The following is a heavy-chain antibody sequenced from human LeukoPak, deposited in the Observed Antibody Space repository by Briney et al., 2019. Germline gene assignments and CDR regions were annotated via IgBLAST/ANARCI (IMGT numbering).Heavy chain of an antibody. CDR1: GYTFTSYD. CDR2: MNPNSGNT. Sequence: GASVKVSCKASGYTFTSYDINWVRQATGQGLEWMGWMNPNSGNTGYAQKFQGRVTITRNTSISTAYMELSSLRSGDTAVYYCASYSSSWYAEYFQHWGQGTLVTVSS. D-gene: IGHD6-13*01. J-gene: IGHJ1*01. V-gene: IGHV1-8*03. CDR3: ASYSSSWYAEYFQH.